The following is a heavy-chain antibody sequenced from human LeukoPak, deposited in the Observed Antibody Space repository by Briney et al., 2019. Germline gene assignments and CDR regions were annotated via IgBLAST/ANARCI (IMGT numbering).Heavy chain of an antibody. D-gene: IGHD6-13*01. V-gene: IGHV4-39*07. CDR2: IYYSGST. Sequence: SETLSLTCTVSGGSISSYYWGWIRQPPGKGLEWIGSIYYSGSTYYNPSLKSRVAISVDTSKNQFSLKLSSVTAADTAVYYCARDVKAAAGSIGPWGQGTLVTVSS. CDR1: GGSISSYY. CDR3: ARDVKAAAGSIGP. J-gene: IGHJ5*02.